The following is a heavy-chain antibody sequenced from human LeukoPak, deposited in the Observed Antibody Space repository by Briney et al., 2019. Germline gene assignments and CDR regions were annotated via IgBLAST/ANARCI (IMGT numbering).Heavy chain of an antibody. D-gene: IGHD3-16*01. CDR1: GYTFTGYY. Sequence: ASVKVSCKASGYTFTGYYMHWVRQAPGQGLEWMGWINPNSGGTNYAQKFQGRVTMTRDTSISTAYMELSRLRSDDTAVYYCARDQITAEKLFDYWGQGTLVTVSS. J-gene: IGHJ4*02. CDR3: ARDQITAEKLFDY. CDR2: INPNSGGT. V-gene: IGHV1-2*02.